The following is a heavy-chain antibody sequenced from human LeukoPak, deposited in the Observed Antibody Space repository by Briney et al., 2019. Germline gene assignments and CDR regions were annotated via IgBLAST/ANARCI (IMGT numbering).Heavy chain of an antibody. CDR2: IYPGDSDT. CDR3: ARHLRFFPDYYGMDV. CDR1: GYSFTSYW. V-gene: IGHV5-51*01. D-gene: IGHD3-3*01. Sequence: GESLKISCKDSGYSFTSYWIGWVRQMPGKGLEWMGIIYPGDSDTRYSPSFQGQVTISADKSISTAYLQWSSLKASDTAMYYCARHLRFFPDYYGMDVWGQGTTVTVSS. J-gene: IGHJ6*02.